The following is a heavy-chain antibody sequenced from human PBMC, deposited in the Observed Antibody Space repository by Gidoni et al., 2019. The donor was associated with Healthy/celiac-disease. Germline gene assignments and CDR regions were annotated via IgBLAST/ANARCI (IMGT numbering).Heavy chain of an antibody. CDR3: AKVGGIAASNWFDP. D-gene: IGHD6-13*01. CDR2: ISYDGSNK. V-gene: IGHV3-30*18. Sequence: QVQLVESGGGVVQPGRSLRLSCAASGFTFSSYGMHWVRQAPGKGLEWLAVISYDGSNKYYADSVKGRFTISRDNSKNTLYLQMNSLRAEDTAVYYCAKVGGIAASNWFDPWGQGTLVTVSS. J-gene: IGHJ5*02. CDR1: GFTFSSYG.